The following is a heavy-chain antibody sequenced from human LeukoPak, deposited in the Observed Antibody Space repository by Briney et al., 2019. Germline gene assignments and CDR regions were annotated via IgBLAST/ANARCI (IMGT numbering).Heavy chain of an antibody. Sequence: GASVRVSCKASGYTFTNFVIHWVRQAPGQRLEWMGWINPSNDDTKYSQKFQGRVTITRDTSASTAYMELSSLRSEDTAVYYCAREFGLVRNGIAVAGTPGRLDYWGQGTLVTVSS. D-gene: IGHD6-19*01. J-gene: IGHJ4*02. V-gene: IGHV1-3*01. CDR2: INPSNDDT. CDR1: GYTFTNFV. CDR3: AREFGLVRNGIAVAGTPGRLDY.